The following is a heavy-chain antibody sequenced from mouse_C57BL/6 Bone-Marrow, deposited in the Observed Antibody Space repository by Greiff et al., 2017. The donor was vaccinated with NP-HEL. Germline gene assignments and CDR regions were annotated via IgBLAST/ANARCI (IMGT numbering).Heavy chain of an antibody. Sequence: QVQLQQSGAELARPGASVKLSCKASGYTFPSYGISWVKQRTGQGLEWIGEIYPRSGNTYYNEKFKGKATLTADKSSSTAYMELRSLTSEDSAVYFCASPYHYYAMDYWGQGTSVTVSS. CDR1: GYTFPSYG. J-gene: IGHJ4*01. CDR2: IYPRSGNT. CDR3: ASPYHYYAMDY. V-gene: IGHV1-81*01.